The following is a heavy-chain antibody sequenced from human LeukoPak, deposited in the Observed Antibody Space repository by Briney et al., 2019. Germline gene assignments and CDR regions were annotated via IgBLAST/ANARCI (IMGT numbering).Heavy chain of an antibody. V-gene: IGHV3-7*01. Sequence: GGSLRLSCAASGFNFSTYWMSWVRQAPGKGLEWVANINQDGTEKYHVDSVKGRFTISRDNAKTSLYLQMNSLRAEDTAVYYCASHAVEMATMLDAFDIWGQGTMVTVPS. D-gene: IGHD5-24*01. J-gene: IGHJ3*02. CDR1: GFNFSTYW. CDR2: INQDGTEK. CDR3: ASHAVEMATMLDAFDI.